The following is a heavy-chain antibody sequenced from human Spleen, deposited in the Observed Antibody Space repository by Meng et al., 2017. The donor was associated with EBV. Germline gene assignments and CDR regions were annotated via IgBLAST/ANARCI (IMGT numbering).Heavy chain of an antibody. J-gene: IGHJ4*02. CDR2: IYHDGST. CDR1: GGSISNNNW. V-gene: IGHV4-4*02. Sequence: QVQQQEPGPGLVKPSGTRSLTCAVSGGSISNNNWWWSWVRQPPGKGLEWIGEIYHDGSTNYNPSLKSRLTISVDKSNNQFSLKLSSVTAADTAVYYCAREDGYGDYVDYWGQGTLVTVSS. CDR3: AREDGYGDYVDY. D-gene: IGHD5-24*01.